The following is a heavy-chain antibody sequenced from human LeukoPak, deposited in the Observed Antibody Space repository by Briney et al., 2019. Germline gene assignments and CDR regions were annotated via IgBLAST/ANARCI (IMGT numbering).Heavy chain of an antibody. CDR2: ISSSGSTI. Sequence: WGSLRLSCAASGFTFSDYYLSWIRQAPGKGLEWVSYISSSGSTIYYADSVKGRFTISRDNAKNSLYLQMNSLRAEDTAVYYCARYNWNYGYFDYWGQGTLVTVSS. V-gene: IGHV3-11*01. CDR1: GFTFSDYY. CDR3: ARYNWNYGYFDY. D-gene: IGHD1-7*01. J-gene: IGHJ4*02.